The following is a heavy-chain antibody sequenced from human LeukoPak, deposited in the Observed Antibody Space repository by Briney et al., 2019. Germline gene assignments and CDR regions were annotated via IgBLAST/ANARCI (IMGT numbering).Heavy chain of an antibody. CDR3: ARFAQNLAVAGNPFDY. CDR1: GGSISSYY. D-gene: IGHD6-19*01. V-gene: IGHV4-59*08. CDR2: IYYSGST. J-gene: IGHJ4*02. Sequence: PSETLSLTCTVSGGSISSYYWSWIRQPPGKGLEWIGYIYYSGSTNYNPSLKSRVTISVDTSKNQFSLKLTSVTAADTAVYYCARFAQNLAVAGNPFDYWGQGILVTVSS.